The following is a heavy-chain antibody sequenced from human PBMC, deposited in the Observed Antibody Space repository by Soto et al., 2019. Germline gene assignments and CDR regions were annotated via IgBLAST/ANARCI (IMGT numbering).Heavy chain of an antibody. Sequence: QVQLVQSGAEVKKPGSSVKVSCKASGGTFSSYAISWVRQAPGQGLEWMGGIIPIFGTANYAQKFQGRVTSTADKSTSTGDMELRRLRSEDTAVYYCARVDIVLSGLNDLGHYYFDYWGQGTLVTVSS. D-gene: IGHD2-15*01. CDR1: GGTFSSYA. CDR3: ARVDIVLSGLNDLGHYYFDY. CDR2: IIPIFGTA. J-gene: IGHJ4*02. V-gene: IGHV1-69*06.